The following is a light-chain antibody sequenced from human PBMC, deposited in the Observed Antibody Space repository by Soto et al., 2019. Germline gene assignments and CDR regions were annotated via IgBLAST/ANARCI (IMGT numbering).Light chain of an antibody. CDR3: AAWDDTLYGWV. Sequence: QSVLTQPPSTSGTPGQRVTISCSGSSSNIGSNTVNWYRQLPGTAPNLLIYTNNQRPSGVPDRFSGSKSGTSASLAISGLQSEDEADYYCAAWDDTLYGWVFGGGTKLTVL. J-gene: IGLJ3*02. CDR1: SSNIGSNT. CDR2: TNN. V-gene: IGLV1-44*01.